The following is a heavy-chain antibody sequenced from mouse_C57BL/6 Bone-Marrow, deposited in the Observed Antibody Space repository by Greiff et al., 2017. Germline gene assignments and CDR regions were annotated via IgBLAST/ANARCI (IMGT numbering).Heavy chain of an antibody. V-gene: IGHV1-82*01. CDR1: GYAFSSSW. CDR3: AGFYYGSSSYYFDY. CDR2: IYPGDGDT. J-gene: IGHJ2*01. D-gene: IGHD1-1*01. Sequence: VQLQQSGPELVKPGASVKISCKASGYAFSSSWMNWVKQRPGKGLEWIGRIYPGDGDTNYNGKFKGKATLTADKSSSTAYMQLSSLTSEDSAVYFCAGFYYGSSSYYFDYWGQGTTLTVSS.